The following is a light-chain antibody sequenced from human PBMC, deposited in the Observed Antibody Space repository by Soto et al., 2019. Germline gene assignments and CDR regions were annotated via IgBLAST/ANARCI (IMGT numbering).Light chain of an antibody. CDR1: QSVSNNY. CDR2: GAS. V-gene: IGKV3-20*01. CDR3: QQYGSSPT. J-gene: IGKJ2*01. Sequence: EIVLTQSPGTLSLSPGERATLSCRASQSVSNNYLAWYQQKPGQAPSLLIYGASTRATGIPDRFSGSGSGTDYTLTISRLEPEDFAVYYCQQYGSSPTFGQGTKLEIK.